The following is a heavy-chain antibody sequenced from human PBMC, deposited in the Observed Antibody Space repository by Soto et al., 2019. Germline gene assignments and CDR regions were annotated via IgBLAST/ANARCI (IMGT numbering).Heavy chain of an antibody. Sequence: QVQLQESGPGLVKPSQTLSLTCTVSGGSISSGGYYWSWIRQHPGKGLEWIGYIYYSGSTYYNPSLRRRVTISVDTSKNQFSLKLSSVTAADTAVYYCARRISSSWYHWYFDLWGRGTLVTVSS. CDR3: ARRISSSWYHWYFDL. V-gene: IGHV4-31*03. D-gene: IGHD6-13*01. J-gene: IGHJ2*01. CDR1: GGSISSGGYY. CDR2: IYYSGST.